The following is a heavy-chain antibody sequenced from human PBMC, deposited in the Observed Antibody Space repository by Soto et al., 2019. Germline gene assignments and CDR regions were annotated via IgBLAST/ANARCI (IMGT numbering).Heavy chain of an antibody. CDR3: ARLQAAVPHY. D-gene: IGHD6-13*01. J-gene: IGHJ4*02. Sequence: QLQLQESGPGLVMPSETLSLTCTVSGDSISGSPYFWGWIRQPPGKRLEWIGSIFYDGYTLYTPSLRSPVTISVDTSKNPFSLKLSSVAAAGTATYFCARLQAAVPHYWGQGTLVTVSS. CDR2: IFYDGYT. CDR1: GDSISGSPYF. V-gene: IGHV4-39*01.